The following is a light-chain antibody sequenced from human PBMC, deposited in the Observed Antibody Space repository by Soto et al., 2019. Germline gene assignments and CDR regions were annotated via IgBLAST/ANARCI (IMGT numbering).Light chain of an antibody. CDR3: QQYGSSPPT. CDR2: GAS. V-gene: IGKV3-20*01. CDR1: QSVSSSY. Sequence: EIVLTQSPGTLSLSPGERATLSCRASQSVSSSYLAWYQQKPGQAPRLLIYGASCRATGIPDRISGSGSGTDFTLTISRLEPEDFAVYYCQQYGSSPPTFGQGTKVDIK. J-gene: IGKJ1*01.